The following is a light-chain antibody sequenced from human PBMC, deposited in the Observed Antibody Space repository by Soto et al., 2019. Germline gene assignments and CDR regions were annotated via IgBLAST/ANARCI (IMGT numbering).Light chain of an antibody. Sequence: AIRMTQSPSSLSASTGDRVTITCRASQGISSYLAWYQQKPGKAPKLLIYAASTLQSGVPSRFSGSGSGTDFTLTISCLQSEDFATYYCQQYHSYPLFGQGTKVDIK. CDR3: QQYHSYPL. V-gene: IGKV1-8*01. J-gene: IGKJ1*01. CDR1: QGISSY. CDR2: AAS.